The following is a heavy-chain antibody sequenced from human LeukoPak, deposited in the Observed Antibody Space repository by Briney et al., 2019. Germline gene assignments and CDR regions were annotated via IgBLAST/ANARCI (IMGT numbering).Heavy chain of an antibody. CDR1: GGTLSSYT. J-gene: IGHJ4*02. CDR2: IIPILGIA. D-gene: IGHD2-2*01. CDR3: ARDGLSGYCSSTSCYTSPVDY. Sequence: SVKVSCKASGGTLSSYTISWVRQAPGQGLEWMGGIIPILGIANYAQKFQGRVTITADKSTSTAYMELSSLRSEDTAVYYCARDGLSGYCSSTSCYTSPVDYWGQGTLVTVSS. V-gene: IGHV1-69*10.